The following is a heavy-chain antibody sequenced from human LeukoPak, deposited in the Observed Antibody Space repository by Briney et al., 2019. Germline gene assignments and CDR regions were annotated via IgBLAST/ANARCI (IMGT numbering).Heavy chain of an antibody. CDR1: GFTFSSYA. J-gene: IGHJ4*02. CDR3: AKDAGYCSGGSCYSLPWYFDY. D-gene: IGHD2-15*01. Sequence: GGSLRLSCAASGFTFSSYAMSWVRQAPGKGLEWVSAISGSGGSTYYADSVKGRFTISRDNSKNTLYLQMNSLRAEDTAVYYCAKDAGYCSGGSCYSLPWYFDYWGQGTLVTVSS. CDR2: ISGSGGST. V-gene: IGHV3-23*01.